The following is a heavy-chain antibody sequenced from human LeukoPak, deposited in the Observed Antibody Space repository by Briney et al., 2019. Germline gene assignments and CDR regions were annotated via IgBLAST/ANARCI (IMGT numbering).Heavy chain of an antibody. V-gene: IGHV3-13*01. CDR2: IGTAGDT. D-gene: IGHD3-10*01. CDR3: ARVSVTSGAFDI. Sequence: PGGSLRLSCAASGFTFSSYDMHWVRQATGKGLEWVSAIGTAGDTYYPGSVKGRFTISRENAKNSLYLQMNSLRAGDTAVYYCARVSVTSGAFDIWGQGTMVTVSS. CDR1: GFTFSSYD. J-gene: IGHJ3*02.